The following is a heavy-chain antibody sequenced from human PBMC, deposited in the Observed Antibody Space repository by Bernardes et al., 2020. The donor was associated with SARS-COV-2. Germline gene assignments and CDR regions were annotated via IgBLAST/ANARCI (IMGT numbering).Heavy chain of an antibody. J-gene: IGHJ4*02. CDR3: TTGAEIYYDSSGFSYYFDF. D-gene: IGHD3-22*01. CDR2: SKRRTDGGTK. V-gene: IGHV3-15*07. CDR1: GFTLSHAW. Sequence: GGCLRLSRAASGFTLSHAWRNCVRPAPGKGLAWVGDSKRRTDGGTKEYAVPVKGRFTISGDDSKNTMYLQMNSLKTEDTAVYYCTTGAEIYYDSSGFSYYFDFWGQGTLVTVSS.